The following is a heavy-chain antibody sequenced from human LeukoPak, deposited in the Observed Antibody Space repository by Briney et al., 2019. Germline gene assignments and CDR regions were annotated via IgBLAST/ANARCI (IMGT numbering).Heavy chain of an antibody. CDR1: GYSISSGYY. J-gene: IGHJ4*02. Sequence: PSETLSLTCTVSGYSISSGYYWGWIRQPPGKGLEWIGSIYYSGSTYYNPSLKSRVTISVDTSKNQFSLKLSSVTAADTAVYYCARIPRMIVVSYYFDYWGQGTLVTVSS. CDR3: ARIPRMIVVSYYFDY. D-gene: IGHD3-22*01. V-gene: IGHV4-38-2*02. CDR2: IYYSGST.